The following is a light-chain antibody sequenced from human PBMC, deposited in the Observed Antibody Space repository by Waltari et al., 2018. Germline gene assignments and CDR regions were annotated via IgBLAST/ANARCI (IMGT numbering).Light chain of an antibody. J-gene: IGKJ5*01. V-gene: IGKV3-15*01. CDR3: QQYNNWPPSIT. CDR2: GAS. CDR1: QSVSSN. Sequence: EILMTQSPATLSVSPGESVTLSCRASQSVSSNLAWYQQKSGQATRLLIYGASTRATAVPASFSGSGSVTEFTLTIRSLQSEDFAVHYCQQYNNWPPSITFGQGTRLEIK.